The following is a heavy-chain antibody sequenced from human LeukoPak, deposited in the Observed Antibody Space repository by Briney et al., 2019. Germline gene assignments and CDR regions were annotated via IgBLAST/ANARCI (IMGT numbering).Heavy chain of an antibody. V-gene: IGHV4-59*12. CDR3: ATGRSIRYFDY. D-gene: IGHD3-9*01. J-gene: IGHJ4*02. Sequence: SETLSLTCTVSGVSIFSSYWNWVRQPPGKGLEWIGYVHYSGSTNYNPSLKSRVTISVDTSKSQFSLKLSSATAADTAVYYCATGRSIRYFDYWGRGTLLTVSS. CDR2: VHYSGST. CDR1: GVSIFSSY.